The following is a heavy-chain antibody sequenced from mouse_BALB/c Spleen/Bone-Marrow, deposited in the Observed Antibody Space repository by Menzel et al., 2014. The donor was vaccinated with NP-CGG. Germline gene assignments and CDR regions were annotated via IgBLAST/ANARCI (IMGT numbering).Heavy chain of an antibody. Sequence: VKLVESGADLVRPGSSVKISCKASGYAFSNYWMNWVKQRPGQGLEWIGQIYPGDGDTNYNGKFKGKATLTADKSSSTAYMQLSGLTSEDSAVYFCARCDGYSYYFDYWGQGTTLTVSS. CDR1: GYAFSNYW. D-gene: IGHD2-3*01. J-gene: IGHJ2*01. V-gene: IGHV1-80*01. CDR3: ARCDGYSYYFDY. CDR2: IYPGDGDT.